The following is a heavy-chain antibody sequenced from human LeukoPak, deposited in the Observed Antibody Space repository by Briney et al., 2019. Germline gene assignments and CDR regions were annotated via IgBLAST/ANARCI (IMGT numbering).Heavy chain of an antibody. Sequence: GGSLRLSCAASGFTFSSYSMNWVRQAPGKGLEWVSSISSSSSYIYYADSVKGRFTISRDNAKNSLYLQMNSLRAEDTAVYYCAREDGSGWYFFDYWGQGTLVTVSS. CDR3: AREDGSGWYFFDY. J-gene: IGHJ4*02. CDR1: GFTFSSYS. V-gene: IGHV3-21*01. D-gene: IGHD6-19*01. CDR2: ISSSSSYI.